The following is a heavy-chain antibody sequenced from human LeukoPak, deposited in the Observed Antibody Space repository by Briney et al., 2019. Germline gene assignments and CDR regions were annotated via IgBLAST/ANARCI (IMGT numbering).Heavy chain of an antibody. J-gene: IGHJ4*02. V-gene: IGHV4-39*01. Sequence: PSETLSLTCTVSGGSISSSSYYWGWIRQPPGKGLEWIGSIYYSGSTYYNPSLKSRVTISVDTSKNQFSLKLSSVTAADTAVYYCAGFSGSYFDYWGQGTLVTVSS. CDR3: AGFSGSYFDY. CDR2: IYYSGST. CDR1: GGSISSSSYY. D-gene: IGHD1-26*01.